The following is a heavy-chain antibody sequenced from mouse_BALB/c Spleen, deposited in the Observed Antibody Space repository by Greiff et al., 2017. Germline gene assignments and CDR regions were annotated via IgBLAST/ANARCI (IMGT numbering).Heavy chain of an antibody. V-gene: IGHV2-9*02. Sequence: VQVVESGPGLVAPSQSLSITCTVSGFSLTSYGVHWVRQPPGKGLEWLGVIWAGGSTNYNSALMSRLSISKDNSKSQVFLKMNSLQTDDTAMYYCALITTVVAWYFDVWGAGTTVTVSS. CDR3: ALITTVVAWYFDV. CDR2: IWAGGST. CDR1: GFSLTSYG. J-gene: IGHJ1*01. D-gene: IGHD1-1*01.